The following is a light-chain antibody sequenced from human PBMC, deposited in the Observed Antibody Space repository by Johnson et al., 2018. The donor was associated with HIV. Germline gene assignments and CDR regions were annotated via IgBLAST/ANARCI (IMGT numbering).Light chain of an antibody. CDR1: SSNIGNNY. CDR2: ENN. Sequence: QSVLTQPPSVSAAPGQKVTISCSGSSSNIGNNYISWYQQFPGTAPKLLIYENNKRPSGIPDRFSGSKSGTSATLGITGLQTGDEADYYCGTWDTRLSGGHVFGTGTKVTVL. V-gene: IGLV1-51*02. CDR3: GTWDTRLSGGHV. J-gene: IGLJ1*01.